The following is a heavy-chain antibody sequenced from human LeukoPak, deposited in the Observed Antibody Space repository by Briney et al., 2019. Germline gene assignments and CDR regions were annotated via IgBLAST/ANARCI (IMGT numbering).Heavy chain of an antibody. CDR3: AKVKKGWPTASNHAFDI. CDR1: GFTFSSYA. D-gene: IGHD4-17*01. CDR2: ISGSGGST. Sequence: GGSLRLSCAASGFTFSSYAMSWVRQAPGKGLEWVSAISGSGGSTYYADSVKGRFTISRDNSKNTLYLQMNSLRAEDTAVYYCAKVKKGWPTASNHAFDIWGQGTMVTVSS. V-gene: IGHV3-23*01. J-gene: IGHJ3*02.